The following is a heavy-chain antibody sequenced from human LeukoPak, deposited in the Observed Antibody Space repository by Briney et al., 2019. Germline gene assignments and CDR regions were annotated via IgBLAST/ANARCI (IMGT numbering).Heavy chain of an antibody. CDR2: IYYSGTT. Sequence: SETLSLTCSVSGGFVGSSSYFWGWIRQPPGKGLEWIGSIYYSGTTYYNPSLKSRITISVDTSKNQFSLKLTSVTAADTAVYYCARHGGAAAAIDYWGQGTLVTVSS. CDR3: ARHGGAAAAIDY. CDR1: GGFVGSSSYF. V-gene: IGHV4-39*01. D-gene: IGHD6-13*01. J-gene: IGHJ4*02.